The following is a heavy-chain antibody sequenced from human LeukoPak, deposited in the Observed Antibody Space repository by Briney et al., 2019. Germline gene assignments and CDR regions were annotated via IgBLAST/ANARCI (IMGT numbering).Heavy chain of an antibody. J-gene: IGHJ6*02. CDR1: GFIFSNYW. CDR3: ARDHPHYYYYGMDV. V-gene: IGHV3-7*01. Sequence: GGSLRLSCAASGFIFSNYWMSWVRQAPGKGLEWVANIKHDGSEKYYVDSVKGRFSISRDNDKKSLLLQMNSLRAEDTAIYYCARDHPHYYYYGMDVWGQGTTVTVSS. CDR2: IKHDGSEK.